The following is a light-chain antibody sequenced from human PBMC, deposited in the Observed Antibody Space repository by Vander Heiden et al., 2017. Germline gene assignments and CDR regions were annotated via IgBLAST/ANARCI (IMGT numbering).Light chain of an antibody. V-gene: IGLV2-14*03. CDR3: SSYTSSNTLV. J-gene: IGLJ1*01. Sequence: QSALTQPASVSGSPGQSITISCTGTSSDVGAYNYVSWYQQHPGKAHKLIIYDVTNRPSGVSNRFSGSKSGNTASLTTSGLQAEDEADYYCSSYTSSNTLVFGTGTKVTVL. CDR2: DVT. CDR1: SSDVGAYNY.